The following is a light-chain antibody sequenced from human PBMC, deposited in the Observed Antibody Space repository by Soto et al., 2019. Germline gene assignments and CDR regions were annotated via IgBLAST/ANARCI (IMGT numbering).Light chain of an antibody. CDR2: GAS. J-gene: IGKJ4*01. V-gene: IGKV3-20*01. CDR1: QSVNSDY. CDR3: QQYGSSTPPT. Sequence: EIVLTQSPGTLSLSPGERATLSCRASQSVNSDYLAWYQQKPGQAPRLLIYGASSRATGIPDRFGGSGSGTDFTLTISRLEPEDFALYYCQQYGSSTPPTFGGGNKVEGK.